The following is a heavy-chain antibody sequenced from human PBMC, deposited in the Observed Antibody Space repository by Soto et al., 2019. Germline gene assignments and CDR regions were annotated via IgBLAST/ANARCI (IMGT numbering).Heavy chain of an antibody. CDR1: GFTFSSYA. CDR3: ARVSHYYDSSAIGY. CDR2: ISYDGSNK. V-gene: IGHV3-30-3*01. Sequence: PGGSLRLSCAASGFTFSSYAMHWVRQAPGKGLEWVAVISYDGSNKYYADSVKGRFTISRDNSKNTLYLQMNSLRAEDTAVYYCARVSHYYDSSAIGYWGQGTLVTVSS. J-gene: IGHJ4*02. D-gene: IGHD3-22*01.